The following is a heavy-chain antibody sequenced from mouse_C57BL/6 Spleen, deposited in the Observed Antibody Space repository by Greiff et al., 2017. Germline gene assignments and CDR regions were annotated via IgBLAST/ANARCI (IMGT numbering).Heavy chain of an antibody. J-gene: IGHJ4*01. Sequence: DVKLVESGGGLVQPGGSLSLSCAASGFTFTDYYMSWVRQPPGKALEWLGFIRNKANGYTTEYSASVKGRFTISRDNSQSILYLQMNALRAEDSATYYCARPQLGLDAMDYWGQGTSVTVSS. CDR1: GFTFTDYY. CDR2: IRNKANGYTT. D-gene: IGHD4-1*02. CDR3: ARPQLGLDAMDY. V-gene: IGHV7-3*01.